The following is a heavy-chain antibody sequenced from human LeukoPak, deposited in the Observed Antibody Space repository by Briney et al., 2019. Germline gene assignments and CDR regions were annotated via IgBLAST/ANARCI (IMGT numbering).Heavy chain of an antibody. Sequence: GSLRLSCAASRFTFSSYSMIWVRQAPGKGLEWVSSISSSSSSIYYADSVKGQFTISRDNAKNSLYLQMNSLRAEDTAVYYCARASKYYYDSSGYPLDYWGQGTLVTVSS. J-gene: IGHJ4*02. CDR1: RFTFSSYS. CDR3: ARASKYYYDSSGYPLDY. V-gene: IGHV3-21*01. CDR2: ISSSSSSI. D-gene: IGHD3-22*01.